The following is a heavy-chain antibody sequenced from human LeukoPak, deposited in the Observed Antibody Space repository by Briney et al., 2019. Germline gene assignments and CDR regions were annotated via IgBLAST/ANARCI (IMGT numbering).Heavy chain of an antibody. CDR1: GFTFSTYG. CDR2: IRNDGSNK. CDR3: AKGVGGYCSSASCYTGPFDY. J-gene: IGHJ4*02. D-gene: IGHD2-2*02. Sequence: GGSLRLSCAASGFTFSTYGMHWVRQAPGKGLEWVTFIRNDGSNKYYADSVKGRFTISRDNSKNTLYLQMNSLRAEDTAVYYCAKGVGGYCSSASCYTGPFDYWGQGTLVTVSS. V-gene: IGHV3-30*02.